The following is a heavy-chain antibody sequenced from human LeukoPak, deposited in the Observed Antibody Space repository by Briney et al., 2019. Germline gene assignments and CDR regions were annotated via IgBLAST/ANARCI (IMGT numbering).Heavy chain of an antibody. J-gene: IGHJ4*02. CDR3: ARVNCGGDCFPYYFDY. V-gene: IGHV3-66*01. D-gene: IGHD2-21*02. CDR2: IYSGGST. CDR1: EFTVSSNY. Sequence: GGSLRLSCAASEFTVSSNYMSWVRQAPGKGLEWVSVIYSGGSTYYADSVKGRFTISRDNSKNTLYLQMNSLRAEDTAVYYCARVNCGGDCFPYYFDYWGQGTLVTVSS.